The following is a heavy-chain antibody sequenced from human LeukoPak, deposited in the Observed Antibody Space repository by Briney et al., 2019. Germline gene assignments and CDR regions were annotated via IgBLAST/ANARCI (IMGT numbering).Heavy chain of an antibody. CDR2: IYYTGRT. CDR3: ARRRYYDSTGYLD. J-gene: IGHJ1*01. CDR1: GGYISSSSYY. D-gene: IGHD3-22*01. V-gene: IGHV4-39*01. Sequence: SETLSLTCTVSGGYISSSSYYWGWIRQPPGKGLEWIGDIYYTGRTYYNSSLKSRLTISIDMSKNQFSLKLASVTAADTAVYYCARRRYYDSTGYLDWGQGTLITVSS.